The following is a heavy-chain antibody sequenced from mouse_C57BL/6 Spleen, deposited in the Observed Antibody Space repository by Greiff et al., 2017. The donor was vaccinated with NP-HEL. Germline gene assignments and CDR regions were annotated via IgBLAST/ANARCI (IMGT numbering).Heavy chain of an antibody. Sequence: VQLQQSGPELVKPGASVKISCKASGYSFTGYYMNWVKQSPEKSLEWIGEINPSTGGTTYNQKFKAKATLTVDKSSSTAYMQLKSLTSEDSAVYYCARRTTVVALDDWGQGTTRTVSS. J-gene: IGHJ2*01. CDR1: GYSFTGYY. CDR3: ARRTTVVALDD. CDR2: INPSTGGT. V-gene: IGHV1-42*01. D-gene: IGHD1-1*01.